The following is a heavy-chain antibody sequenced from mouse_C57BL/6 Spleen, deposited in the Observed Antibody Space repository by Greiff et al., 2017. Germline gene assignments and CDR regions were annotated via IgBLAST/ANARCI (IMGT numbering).Heavy chain of an antibody. CDR3: ATSYYGYDEGFAY. Sequence: VQLQQSGPGLVQPSQSLSITCTVSGFSLTSYGVHWVRQSPGKGLEWLGVIWSGGSTDYNAAFISRLSISKDNSTSQVFFKMNSLQADDTAIYYCATSYYGYDEGFAYWGQGTLVTVSA. D-gene: IGHD2-9*01. CDR2: IWSGGST. V-gene: IGHV2-2*01. J-gene: IGHJ3*01. CDR1: GFSLTSYG.